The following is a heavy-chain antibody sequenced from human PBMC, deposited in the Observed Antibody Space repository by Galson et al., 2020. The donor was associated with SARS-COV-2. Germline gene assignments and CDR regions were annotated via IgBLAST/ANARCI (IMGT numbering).Heavy chain of an antibody. Sequence: TGGSLRLSCAASGFTFDDYAMHWVRQAPGKGLEWVSLISGDGGSTYYADSVKGRFTISRDNSKNSLYLQMNSLRTEDTAFYYCAQKESSSYSSGSIVDYWGQGTLVTVSS. V-gene: IGHV3-43*02. CDR3: AQKESSSYSSGSIVDY. CDR2: ISGDGGST. CDR1: GFTFDDYA. D-gene: IGHD3-22*01. J-gene: IGHJ4*02.